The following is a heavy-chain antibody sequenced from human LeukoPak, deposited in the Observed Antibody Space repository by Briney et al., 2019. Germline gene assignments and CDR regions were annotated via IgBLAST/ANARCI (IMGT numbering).Heavy chain of an antibody. J-gene: IGHJ4*02. CDR3: ANAYDYGDYVLDY. Sequence: GFLRLSCVVSGFSFGSEAMSWVRQAPGRGLEWVSSISPGGGTTYYADSVKGRFTISRDNSKNTLYLQMNSLRAEDTAVYYCANAYDYGDYVLDYWGQGTLVTVSS. D-gene: IGHD4-17*01. CDR1: GFSFGSEA. CDR2: ISPGGGTT. V-gene: IGHV3-23*01.